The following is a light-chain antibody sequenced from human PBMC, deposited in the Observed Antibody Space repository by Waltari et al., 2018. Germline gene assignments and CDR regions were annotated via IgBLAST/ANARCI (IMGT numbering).Light chain of an antibody. CDR1: QSVSSSY. V-gene: IGKV3-20*01. CDR2: GTS. J-gene: IGKJ2*01. Sequence: IVLTQSPATLSFSPGERATLSCRASQSVSSSYLAWYQQKPGQAPRLLIYGTSSRATGIPDRFSGSGSGTDFTLTIGRLEPEDFAVYYCQQYDNSPYTFGQGTKLEIK. CDR3: QQYDNSPYT.